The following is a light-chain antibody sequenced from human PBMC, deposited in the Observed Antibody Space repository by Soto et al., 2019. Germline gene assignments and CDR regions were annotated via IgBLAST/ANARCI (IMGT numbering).Light chain of an antibody. J-gene: IGKJ4*01. Sequence: EIVLTQSPGILSLSPGERGTLSWRASQSVSTSYLAWYQQKPGQAPRLLIYGASSRATGIPDRFSGSGSGADFTLTISRLEPEDFAVYYCQQYGSVPLTFGGGTKVEIK. CDR1: QSVSTSY. CDR2: GAS. V-gene: IGKV3-20*01. CDR3: QQYGSVPLT.